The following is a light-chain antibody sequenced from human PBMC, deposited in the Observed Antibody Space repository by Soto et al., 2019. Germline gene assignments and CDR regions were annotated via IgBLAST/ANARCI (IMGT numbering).Light chain of an antibody. CDR2: TNN. Sequence: QSVLIQPPSASGTPGQRVTISCSGSSSNIGSNSVYWYQQLPGTAPKLLLYTNNQRPSGVPDRFSGSKSGTSASLAISGLRSEDEADYYCAAWDDGLSGYVFGTGTKVTVL. J-gene: IGLJ1*01. CDR3: AAWDDGLSGYV. CDR1: SSNIGSNS. V-gene: IGLV1-47*01.